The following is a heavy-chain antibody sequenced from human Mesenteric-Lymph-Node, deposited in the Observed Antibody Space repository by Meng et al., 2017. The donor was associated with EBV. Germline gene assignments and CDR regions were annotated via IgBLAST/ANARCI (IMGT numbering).Heavy chain of an antibody. Sequence: HLPLQESGSGLVRPSQPLSLPCAVSGGSILSGGYSWSWIRQAPGKGLEWIGFIYHSGTTYLNPSLRSRVNLSVDTSKNQFSLNLRSVSAADTAIYYCARSAGGDYFDYWGQGTLVTVSS. CDR2: IYHSGTT. D-gene: IGHD1-26*01. V-gene: IGHV4-30-2*01. CDR3: ARSAGGDYFDY. CDR1: GGSILSGGYS. J-gene: IGHJ4*02.